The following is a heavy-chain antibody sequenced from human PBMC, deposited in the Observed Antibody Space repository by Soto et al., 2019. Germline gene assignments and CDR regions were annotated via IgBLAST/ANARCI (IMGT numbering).Heavy chain of an antibody. CDR3: AKGRGGSGSLTPRVDF. CDR1: GFTFNNYP. D-gene: IGHD3-10*01. J-gene: IGHJ4*02. V-gene: IGHV3-23*01. CDR2: IGGGGDTT. Sequence: EVQLLESGGGLVQPGGSLRLSCAASGFTFNNYPMPWVRQAPGKGLEWVSDIGGGGDTTSYADSVKGRFTVSRDGSKNTLYLQMSSLRAEDTALYYCAKGRGGSGSLTPRVDFWGQGTLVTVSS.